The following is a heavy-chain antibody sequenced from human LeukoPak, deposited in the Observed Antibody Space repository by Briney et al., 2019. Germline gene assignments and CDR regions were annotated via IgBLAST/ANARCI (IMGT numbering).Heavy chain of an antibody. CDR2: INHSGST. J-gene: IGHJ4*02. D-gene: IGHD5-18*01. CDR3: ARGGKRRGYSYGFDY. Sequence: TSETLSLTCAVYGGSFSGYYWSWIRQPPGKGLEWIGEINHSGSTNYNPSLKSRVTISVDTSKNQFSLKLSSVTAADTAVYYCARGGKRRGYSYGFDYWGQGTLVTVSS. CDR1: GGSFSGYY. V-gene: IGHV4-34*01.